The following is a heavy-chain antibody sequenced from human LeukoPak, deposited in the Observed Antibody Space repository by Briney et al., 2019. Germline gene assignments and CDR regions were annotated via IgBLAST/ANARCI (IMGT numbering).Heavy chain of an antibody. V-gene: IGHV3-30-3*02. CDR3: AKLSRSYYERDAFDI. D-gene: IGHD1-26*01. CDR1: GFTFSSYA. CDR2: ISYDGSNK. Sequence: PGRSLRLSCAASGFTFSSYAMHWVRQAPGKGLEWVAVISYDGSNKYYADSVKGRFTISRDNSKNTLYLQMNSLRAEDTAVYYCAKLSRSYYERDAFDIWGQGTMVTVSS. J-gene: IGHJ3*02.